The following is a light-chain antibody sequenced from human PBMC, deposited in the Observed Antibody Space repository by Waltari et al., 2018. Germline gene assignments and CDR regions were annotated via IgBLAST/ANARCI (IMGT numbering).Light chain of an antibody. CDR2: GAS. Sequence: ELDMTQSPATLSVSPGERATLSCRASQSVNSNLAWYHQRPGQAPMLLLYGASTTATGMPARFTASGAGTEFTLTISSTQSEDFAVSYCQQYNNWPLTFGGGTEVEIK. J-gene: IGKJ4*01. CDR1: QSVNSN. CDR3: QQYNNWPLT. V-gene: IGKV3-15*01.